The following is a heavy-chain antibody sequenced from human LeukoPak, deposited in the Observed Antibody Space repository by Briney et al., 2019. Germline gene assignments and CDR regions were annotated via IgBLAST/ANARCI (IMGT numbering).Heavy chain of an antibody. J-gene: IGHJ3*01. CDR1: GVTFISYA. CDR3: TNPASSLRPLRAGAFDL. V-gene: IGHV3-23*01. CDR2: ISGRGGST. D-gene: IGHD4-17*01. Sequence: PGGGLRLSCAASGVTFISYAMSSVRQAPGKGLEWVSAISGRGGSTYYADSVKGRVTISRENSKNTLYLQMNRLRAECTAVYYFTNPASSLRPLRAGAFDLWGQGTMVSVSS.